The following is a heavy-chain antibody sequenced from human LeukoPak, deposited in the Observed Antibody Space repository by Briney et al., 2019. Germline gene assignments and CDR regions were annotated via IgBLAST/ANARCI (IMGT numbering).Heavy chain of an antibody. D-gene: IGHD3-10*01. Sequence: TETLSLTCTVSGGSISSSSYYWGWIRQPPGKGLEWIGSIYYSGSTYYNPSLKSRVTISVDTSKNQFSLKLSSVTAADTAVYYCARHGSLLLWFGELDYWGQGTLVTVSS. V-gene: IGHV4-39*01. CDR2: IYYSGST. CDR3: ARHGSLLLWFGELDY. CDR1: GGSISSSSYY. J-gene: IGHJ4*02.